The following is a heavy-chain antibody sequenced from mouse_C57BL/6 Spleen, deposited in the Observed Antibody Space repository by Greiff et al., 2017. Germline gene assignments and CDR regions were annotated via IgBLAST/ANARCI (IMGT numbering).Heavy chain of an antibody. CDR1: GYTFTSYW. CDR2: IDPNRGGT. Sequence: VQLQQPGAELVKPGASVKLSCKASGYTFTSYWMPWVKQRPGRGLEWIGSIDPNRGGTKYNEKFKSKATLTVDKPSSTAYMQLSSLTSEDSAVYYCARSLYDYGSSYDYAMDCGGQGTSVTVSS. V-gene: IGHV1-72*01. J-gene: IGHJ4*01. CDR3: ARSLYDYGSSYDYAMDC. D-gene: IGHD1-1*01.